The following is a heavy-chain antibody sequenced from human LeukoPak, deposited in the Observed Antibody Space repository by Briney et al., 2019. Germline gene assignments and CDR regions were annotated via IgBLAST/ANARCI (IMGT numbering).Heavy chain of an antibody. CDR1: GFTFSSYW. V-gene: IGHV3-7*03. Sequence: GGSLRLSCAASGFTFSSYWMSWVRQAPGKGLEWVANIKQDGSEKYYVDSVKGRFTISRDNAKNSLYLQMNSLRAEDTAVYYCAREVWSAPEDWAYYMDVWGKGTTVTVSS. J-gene: IGHJ6*03. CDR3: AREVWSAPEDWAYYMDV. D-gene: IGHD3-3*01. CDR2: IKQDGSEK.